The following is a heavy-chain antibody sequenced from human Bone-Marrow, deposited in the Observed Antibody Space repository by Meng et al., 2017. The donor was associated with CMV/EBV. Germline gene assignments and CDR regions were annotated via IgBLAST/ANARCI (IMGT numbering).Heavy chain of an antibody. Sequence: GGSLRLSCAASGFASSTYALRWVRRAPRKGLEWVSAIGTGGDTYYADSVMGRFTISRDNAKKSLYLHMNSLIAEDMAVYYCARDRPQCRYYDFWSGYYTEYYFDYWGQGTLVTVSS. V-gene: IGHV3-47*01. D-gene: IGHD3-3*01. CDR3: ARDRPQCRYYDFWSGYYTEYYFDY. J-gene: IGHJ4*02. CDR1: GFASSTYA. CDR2: IGTGGDT.